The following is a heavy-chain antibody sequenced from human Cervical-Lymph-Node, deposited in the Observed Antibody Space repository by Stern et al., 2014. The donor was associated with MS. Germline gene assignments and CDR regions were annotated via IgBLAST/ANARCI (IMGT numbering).Heavy chain of an antibody. D-gene: IGHD5-18*01. Sequence: EVQLVESGAEVKKPGESLKISCKGSGYSFRSYWIGWVRQMPGRGLQWKGGIYHRDNETRYRGSFQGKGILSAAKDLSMPDLQWMGVIYPRYSDPRYSPSFQGQVIISADKDMSTAYLQWNSLKASYTGIYYCATSYGLDVWGQGTTVTVSS. CDR1: GYSFRSYW. J-gene: IGHJ6*02. CDR3: SPSFQGQVIISADKDMSTAYLQWNSLKASYTGIYYCATSYGLDV. CDR2: IYHRDNET. V-gene: IGHV5-51*01.